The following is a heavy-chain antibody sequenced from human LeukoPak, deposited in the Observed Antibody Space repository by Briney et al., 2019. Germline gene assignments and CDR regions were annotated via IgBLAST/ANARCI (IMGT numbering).Heavy chain of an antibody. CDR3: AREQDIGMVSALDY. Sequence: ASVKVSCKASGYTFTGYYMHWVRQAPGLGLEWMGWINPNSGDTNYAQKFQGRVTMTRDTSISTAYKELSRLRSDDTAVYYCAREQDIGMVSALDYWGQGTLVTVSS. D-gene: IGHD5-18*01. CDR1: GYTFTGYY. J-gene: IGHJ4*02. V-gene: IGHV1-2*02. CDR2: INPNSGDT.